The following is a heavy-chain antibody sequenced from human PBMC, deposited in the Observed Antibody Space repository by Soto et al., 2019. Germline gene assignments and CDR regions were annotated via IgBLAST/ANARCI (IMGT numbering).Heavy chain of an antibody. V-gene: IGHV4-59*01. D-gene: IGHD4-17*01. J-gene: IGHJ4*02. CDR1: GGSISSYY. Sequence: SETLSLTCTVSGGSISSYYWSWIRQPPGKGLEWIGYIYYSGSTNYNPSLKSRVTISVDTSKNQFSLKLSSVTAADTAVYYCARARSYGDYSGLYFDYWGQGTLVTVSS. CDR3: ARARSYGDYSGLYFDY. CDR2: IYYSGST.